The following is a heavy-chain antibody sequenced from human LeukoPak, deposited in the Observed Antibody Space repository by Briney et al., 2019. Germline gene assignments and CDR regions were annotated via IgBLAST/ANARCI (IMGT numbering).Heavy chain of an antibody. V-gene: IGHV5-51*01. Sequence: GESLKISCKGSGYSFISYWIGWVRQMPGKGLEWMGIIYPGDSDTRYSPSFQGQVTISADKSISTAYLQWSSLKASDTAMYYCARHPIAAGGAYNWFDPWGQGTLVTVSS. CDR3: ARHPIAAGGAYNWFDP. J-gene: IGHJ5*02. CDR2: IYPGDSDT. D-gene: IGHD6-13*01. CDR1: GYSFISYW.